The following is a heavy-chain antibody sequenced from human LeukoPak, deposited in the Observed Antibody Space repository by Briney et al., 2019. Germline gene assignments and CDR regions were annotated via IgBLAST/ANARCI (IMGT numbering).Heavy chain of an antibody. D-gene: IGHD2-15*01. Sequence: SQTLSLTCTVSGGSISSGDYYWSWIRQPPGKGLEWIGYIYYSGSTYYNPSLKSRVTISVDTSKNQFSLKLSSVTAADTAVYYCAREIVVVVAATPGGLRAFDIWGQGTMVTVSS. V-gene: IGHV4-30-4*08. J-gene: IGHJ3*02. CDR3: AREIVVVVAATPGGLRAFDI. CDR2: IYYSGST. CDR1: GGSISSGDYY.